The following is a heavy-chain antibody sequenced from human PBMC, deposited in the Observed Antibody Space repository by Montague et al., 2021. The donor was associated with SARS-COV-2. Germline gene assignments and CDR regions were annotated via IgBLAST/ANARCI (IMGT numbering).Heavy chain of an antibody. V-gene: IGHV4-59*01. CDR1: GGSISSYY. CDR3: AREPDYGDYFDY. CDR2: IYYSGST. Sequence: SETLSLTCTVSGGSISSYYWSWIRQPPGKGLEWIGDIYYSGSTNXXPSLNSRVTISVDTSKNQFSLKLSSVTAADTAVYYCAREPDYGDYFDYWGQGTLVTVSS. D-gene: IGHD4-17*01. J-gene: IGHJ4*02.